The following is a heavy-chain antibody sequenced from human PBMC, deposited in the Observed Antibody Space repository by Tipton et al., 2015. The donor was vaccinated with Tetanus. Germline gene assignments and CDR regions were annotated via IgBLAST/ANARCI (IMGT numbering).Heavy chain of an antibody. CDR1: GYRFTDYW. CDR2: ISPGDSDT. V-gene: IGHV5-51*01. Sequence: QLVQSGAKVRKPGDSLKISCKGSGYRFTDYWIGWVRQMPGQGLEWMGSISPGDSDTRYNPSFQGPVTMSADKSITTAYLQWSIMKASDNAIYFCARRTRDGHNWDVFDTWGQGTMVTVSS. J-gene: IGHJ3*02. CDR3: ARRTRDGHNWDVFDT. D-gene: IGHD5-24*01.